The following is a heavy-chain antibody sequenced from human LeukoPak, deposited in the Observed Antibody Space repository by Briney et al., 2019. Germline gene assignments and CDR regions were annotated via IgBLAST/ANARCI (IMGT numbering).Heavy chain of an antibody. J-gene: IGHJ6*03. D-gene: IGHD2-15*01. Sequence: PGGSLRLSCAASGFRFDDYSMNWVRHVPGKGLEWVAGINWDGASTGYRDPMKGRFTISRDNGKNSLYLQMNSLRVEDTAVYYCGRVHCSTNSCYDYYDYYMDVSGKGTTVTVSS. CDR2: INWDGAST. CDR3: GRVHCSTNSCYDYYDYYMDV. CDR1: GFRFDDYS. V-gene: IGHV3-20*04.